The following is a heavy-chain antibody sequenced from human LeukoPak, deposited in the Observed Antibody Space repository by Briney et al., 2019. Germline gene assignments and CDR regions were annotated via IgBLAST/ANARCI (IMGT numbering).Heavy chain of an antibody. CDR2: IYYSGTT. J-gene: IGHJ4*02. V-gene: IGHV4-31*03. Sequence: SETLSLTCTVSGGSISSGDYYWSWIRQHPGKGLEWIGYIYYSGTTYYNPSLKSRVTISVDTSKNQFSLKLSSVTAADTAVYYCARRGSNYYDSSGNFDYWGQGTLVTVSS. CDR3: ARRGSNYYDSSGNFDY. CDR1: GGSISSGDYY. D-gene: IGHD3-22*01.